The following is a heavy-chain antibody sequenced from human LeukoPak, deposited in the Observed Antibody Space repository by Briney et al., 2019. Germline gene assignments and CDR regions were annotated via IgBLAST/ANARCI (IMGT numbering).Heavy chain of an antibody. CDR1: GGSFSGYY. V-gene: IGHV4-34*01. Sequence: SETLSLTCAVYGGSFSGYYWSWIRQPPGKGLEWIGEINHSGSTNYNPSLKSRVTISVDTSKNQFSPKLSSVTAADTAVYYCAESYCSGGSCYGGDYWGQGTLVTVSS. CDR2: INHSGST. D-gene: IGHD2-15*01. CDR3: AESYCSGGSCYGGDY. J-gene: IGHJ4*02.